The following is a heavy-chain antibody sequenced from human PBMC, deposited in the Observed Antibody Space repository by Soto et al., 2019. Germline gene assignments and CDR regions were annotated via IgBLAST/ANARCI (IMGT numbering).Heavy chain of an antibody. CDR3: AGDPVAASGTAFDI. D-gene: IGHD6-13*01. CDR2: IYYNENT. J-gene: IGHJ3*02. V-gene: IGHV4-4*02. CDR1: GGAISSSHW. Sequence: SETLSVTCSVSGGAISSSHWWSWVRHPPGKALEWIAEIYYNENTNYNPSLKSRVTISVDKSKNQFSLNLISVTAADTAMYYCAGDPVAASGTAFDIWGQGTMVT.